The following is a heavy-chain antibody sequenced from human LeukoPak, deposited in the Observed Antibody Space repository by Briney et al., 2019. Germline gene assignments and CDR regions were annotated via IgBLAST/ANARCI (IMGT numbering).Heavy chain of an antibody. CDR3: ARGVLLQGRGAFDI. CDR2: ISAYNGNT. CDR1: GYTFTSYG. J-gene: IGHJ3*02. D-gene: IGHD3-16*01. Sequence: ASVKVSCKASGYTFTSYGISWVRQAPGQGLEWMGWISAYNGNTNYAQKFNDRVTMTREVSISTAYMELSSLTYDDTAVYYCARGVLLQGRGAFDIWGQGSLVTVSS. V-gene: IGHV1-18*01.